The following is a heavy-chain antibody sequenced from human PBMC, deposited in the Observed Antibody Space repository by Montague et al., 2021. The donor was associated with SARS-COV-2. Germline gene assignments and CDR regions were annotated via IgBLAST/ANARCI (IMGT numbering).Heavy chain of an antibody. CDR2: IYHSGST. V-gene: IGHV4-38-2*02. Sequence: SETLSLTCTVSGYSISSGYYWGWIRQPPGKGLEWIGSIYHSGSTYYNPSLKSRVTISVDTSKNQFSLKLSSVTAADTAVYYCARDVRYYDFWSVRARTSPDYWGQGTLVTVSS. D-gene: IGHD3-3*01. CDR1: GYSISSGYY. J-gene: IGHJ4*02. CDR3: ARDVRYYDFWSVRARTSPDY.